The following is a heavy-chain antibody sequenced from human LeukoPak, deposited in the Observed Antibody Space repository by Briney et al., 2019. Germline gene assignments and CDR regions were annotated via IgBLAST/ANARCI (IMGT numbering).Heavy chain of an antibody. D-gene: IGHD5-24*01. CDR1: EFTFSHFA. Sequence: GSLRLSCAVSEFTFSHFAMHWVRQAPGKGLEWVAVVSSHGNDGYYADSVKGRFTISRDNSKNTLYLQIDSLRAEDTAIYYCTRDAYNFNDFDYWGQGTLVTVSS. V-gene: IGHV3-30*01. J-gene: IGHJ4*02. CDR3: TRDAYNFNDFDY. CDR2: VSSHGNDG.